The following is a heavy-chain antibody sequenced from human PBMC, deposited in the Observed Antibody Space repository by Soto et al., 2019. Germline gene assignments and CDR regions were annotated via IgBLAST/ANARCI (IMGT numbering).Heavy chain of an antibody. V-gene: IGHV4-30-4*01. J-gene: IGHJ5*02. D-gene: IGHD6-13*01. Sequence: PSETLSLTCTVSGGSISSGDYYWSWIRQPPGKGLEWIGYIYYSGSTYYNPSLKSRVTISVDTSKNQFSLKLSSVTAADTAVYYCARFIFLSAGTDWFDPWGQGTLVTGSS. CDR1: GGSISSGDYY. CDR2: IYYSGST. CDR3: ARFIFLSAGTDWFDP.